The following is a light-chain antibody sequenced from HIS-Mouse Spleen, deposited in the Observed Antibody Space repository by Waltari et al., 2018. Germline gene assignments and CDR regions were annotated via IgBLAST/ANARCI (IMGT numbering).Light chain of an antibody. CDR2: EGS. J-gene: IGLJ2*01. V-gene: IGLV2-23*01. CDR3: CSYAGSSTVV. Sequence: QSALPQPASVFGSPGHAIPISCTGTRSDFGSYNLFSWYQNHPGKAPKLMIYEGSKRPSGVSNRFSGSKSGNTASLTISGLQAEDEADYYCCSYAGSSTVVFGGGTKLTVL. CDR1: RSDFGSYNL.